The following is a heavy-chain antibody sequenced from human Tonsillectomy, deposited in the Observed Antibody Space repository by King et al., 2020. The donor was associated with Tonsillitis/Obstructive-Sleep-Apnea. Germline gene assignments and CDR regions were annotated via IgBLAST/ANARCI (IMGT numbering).Heavy chain of an antibody. CDR3: ARVMVLEAGGDAFDI. Sequence: QLQESGPGLVKPSETLSLTCTVSGGSISSYYWSWIRPPPGKGLDWIGYIYYSGSTNYNPSLKSRVTISVDTSKNQFSLKLSSVTAADTAVYYCARVMVLEAGGDAFDIWGQGTMVTVSS. V-gene: IGHV4-59*01. J-gene: IGHJ3*02. CDR2: IYYSGST. CDR1: GGSISSYY. D-gene: IGHD2-8*01.